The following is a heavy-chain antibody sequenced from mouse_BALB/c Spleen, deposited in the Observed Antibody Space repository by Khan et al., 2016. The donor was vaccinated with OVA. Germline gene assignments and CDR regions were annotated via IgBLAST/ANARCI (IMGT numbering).Heavy chain of an antibody. CDR3: ASWGREGFSY. J-gene: IGHJ3*01. D-gene: IGHD4-1*01. CDR2: ISSLAYNF. CDR1: GFTFSDYG. V-gene: IGHV5-15*02. Sequence: EVELVESGGGLVQPGGSRKLSCAASGFTFSDYGMAWIRQGPGKGPEWITFISSLAYNFYYADTVTGRLTISREHAKNTLYRDMNSLRSEDTAMYYCASWGREGFSYWGQGTLVTVSA.